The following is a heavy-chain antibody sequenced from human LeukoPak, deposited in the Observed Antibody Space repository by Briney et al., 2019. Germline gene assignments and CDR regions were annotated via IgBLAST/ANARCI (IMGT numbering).Heavy chain of an antibody. Sequence: PGGSLRLSCAASGFTFSSYSMNWVRQAPGKGLEWVSSISSSSSYIYYADSVKGRFTISRDNAKNSLYLQMNSLRAGDTAVYYCARENQLLRYGMDVWGQGTTVTVSS. CDR1: GFTFSSYS. CDR3: ARENQLLRYGMDV. CDR2: ISSSSSYI. V-gene: IGHV3-21*01. J-gene: IGHJ6*02. D-gene: IGHD2-2*01.